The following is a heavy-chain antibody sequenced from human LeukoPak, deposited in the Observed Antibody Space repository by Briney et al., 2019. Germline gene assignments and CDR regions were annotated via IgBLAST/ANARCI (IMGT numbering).Heavy chain of an antibody. J-gene: IGHJ4*02. CDR1: GYTFTGYY. CDR2: INPNSGGT. CDR3: ARERARGYSRIYDY. V-gene: IGHV1-2*06. D-gene: IGHD5-18*01. Sequence: AAVKVSCKASGYTFTGYYMHWVRQAPGQGLEWMGRINPNSGGTNYAQKFQGRVTMTRDTSISTAYRELSRLRSDDTAVYYCARERARGYSRIYDYWGQGTLVTVSS.